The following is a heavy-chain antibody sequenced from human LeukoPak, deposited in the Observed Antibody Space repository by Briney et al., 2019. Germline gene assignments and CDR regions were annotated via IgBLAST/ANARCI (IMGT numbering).Heavy chain of an antibody. CDR2: ISSSSSYI. J-gene: IGHJ6*03. V-gene: IGHV3-21*01. D-gene: IGHD1-26*01. Sequence: GGSLRLSCAASGFTFSSYSMNWVRQAPGKGLEWVSSISSSSSYIYYADSVKGRFTISRDNAKNSLYLQMNSLRAEDTAVYYCARGGNNYYYYMAVWGKGTTVTISS. CDR3: ARGGNNYYYYMAV. CDR1: GFTFSSYS.